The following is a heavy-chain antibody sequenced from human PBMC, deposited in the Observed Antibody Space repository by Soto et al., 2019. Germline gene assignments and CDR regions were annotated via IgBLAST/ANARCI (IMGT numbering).Heavy chain of an antibody. CDR2: ISSSGSTI. D-gene: IGHD2-21*02. Sequence: LRLSCAASGFTFTDYYMTWIRQAPGKGLEWVSYISSSGSTIYYADSVKGRFTISRDNAKNSLYLQMNSLRAEDTAVYYCARVLVFYGGFDPWGQGTLVTVSS. J-gene: IGHJ5*02. V-gene: IGHV3-11*01. CDR3: ARVLVFYGGFDP. CDR1: GFTFTDYY.